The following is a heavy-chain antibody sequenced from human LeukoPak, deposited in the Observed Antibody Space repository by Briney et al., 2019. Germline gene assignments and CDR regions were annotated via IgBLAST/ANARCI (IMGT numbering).Heavy chain of an antibody. Sequence: PGGSLRLSCAASGFTFSNYAMNWVRQAPGKGLEWVSSISSSSSYIYYADSVKGRFTISRDNAKNSLYLQMNSLRAEDTAVYYCARVGVWTQGVVLYQKYYMDVWGKGTTVTVSS. D-gene: IGHD3-16*01. V-gene: IGHV3-21*01. J-gene: IGHJ6*03. CDR3: ARVGVWTQGVVLYQKYYMDV. CDR1: GFTFSNYA. CDR2: ISSSSSYI.